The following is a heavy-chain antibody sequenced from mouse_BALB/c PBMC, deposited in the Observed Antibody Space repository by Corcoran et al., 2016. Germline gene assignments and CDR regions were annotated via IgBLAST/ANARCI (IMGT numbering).Heavy chain of an antibody. CDR3: AINGSSYGWYFDV. CDR2: IDPSDSET. D-gene: IGHD1-1*01. V-gene: IGHV1-74*01. CDR1: GYTFTSYW. Sequence: QVQLQQPGAELVKPGAPVKLSCKASGYTFTSYWMNWVKQRPGRGLEWIGRIDPSDSETHYNQKFKDKATLTVDKSSSTAYIQLSSLTSEDYAVYYCAINGSSYGWYFDVWGAGTTVTVSS. J-gene: IGHJ1*01.